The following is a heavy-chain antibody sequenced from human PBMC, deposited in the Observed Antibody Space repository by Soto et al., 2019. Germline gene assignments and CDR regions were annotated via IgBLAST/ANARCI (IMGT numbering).Heavy chain of an antibody. V-gene: IGHV5-10-1*03. Sequence: EVQLVQSGAEVKKPGESLRISCKGSGYSFTSYWISWVRQMPGKGLEWMGRIDPSDSYTNYSPSFQGHVTISADKSISIAFLQWSGLKASDTAMYYCASGPGYYDSSGYYYYFDYWGQGTLVTVSS. CDR3: ASGPGYYDSSGYYYYFDY. J-gene: IGHJ4*02. CDR2: IDPSDSYT. D-gene: IGHD3-22*01. CDR1: GYSFTSYW.